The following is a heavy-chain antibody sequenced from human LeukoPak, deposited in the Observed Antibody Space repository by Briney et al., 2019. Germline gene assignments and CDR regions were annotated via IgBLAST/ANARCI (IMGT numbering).Heavy chain of an antibody. CDR3: AYTPSGYDPSGQGYYYYYMDV. D-gene: IGHD5-12*01. CDR2: IIPIFGTA. CDR1: GGTFSSYA. J-gene: IGHJ6*03. V-gene: IGHV1-69*13. Sequence: GASVKVSCKASGGTFSSYAISWVRQAPGQGLEWMGGIIPIFGTANYAQKFQGRVTITADESTSTAYMELSSLRSEDTAVYYCAYTPSGYDPSGQGYYYYYMDVWGKGTTVTVSS.